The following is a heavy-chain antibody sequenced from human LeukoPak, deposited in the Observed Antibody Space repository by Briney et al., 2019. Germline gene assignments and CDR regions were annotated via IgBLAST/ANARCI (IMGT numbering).Heavy chain of an antibody. Sequence: SQTLSLTCTVSGGSISSGGYYWSWIRQHPGKGLEWIGYIYCSGSTYYNPSLKSRVTISVDTSKNQFSLKLSSVTAADTAVYYCARDKRITMVRGVISQFDYWGQGTLVTVSS. CDR3: ARDKRITMVRGVISQFDY. CDR2: IYCSGST. J-gene: IGHJ4*02. V-gene: IGHV4-31*03. D-gene: IGHD3-10*01. CDR1: GGSISSGGYY.